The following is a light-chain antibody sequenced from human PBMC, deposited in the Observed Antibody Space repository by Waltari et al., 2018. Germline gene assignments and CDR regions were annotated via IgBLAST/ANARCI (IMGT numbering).Light chain of an antibody. V-gene: IGLV4-69*01. CDR2: VNRDGSH. CDR3: QTGGHGTWV. Sequence: QLVLTQSPSASASLGASVKLTCTLSSGHSSNIIAWHQQQPEKGPRYLMKVNRDGSHSKGDELPVRFSGSSSGGERYLTIASLQSEDEADYYCQTGGHGTWVFGGGTKLTVL. J-gene: IGLJ3*02. CDR1: SGHSSNI.